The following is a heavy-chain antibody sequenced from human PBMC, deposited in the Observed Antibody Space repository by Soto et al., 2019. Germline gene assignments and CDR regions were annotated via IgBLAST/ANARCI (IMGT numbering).Heavy chain of an antibody. CDR1: GGSVSSYY. D-gene: IGHD2-21*02. V-gene: IGHV4-4*07. Sequence: SETLSLTCTVSGGSVSSYYWSWIRQPAGKGLEWIGRIYTSGSTNYNPSLKSRVTMSVDTSKNQFSLKLKSVTAADTALYFCARQRTSVVTQAYFDVWGPGSLVTVSS. J-gene: IGHJ4*02. CDR3: ARQRTSVVTQAYFDV. CDR2: IYTSGST.